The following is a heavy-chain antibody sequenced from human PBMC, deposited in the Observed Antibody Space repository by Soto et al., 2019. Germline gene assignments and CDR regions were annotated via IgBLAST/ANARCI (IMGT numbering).Heavy chain of an antibody. Sequence: QVQLVESGGGVVQPEKSLRLSCAASGFTFSSFGMHWVRQAPGKGLEWVAVISLYDGNDIYYSDSVKGRFTISRDNSKDTLYLQMNILRPNDTAVYYCAKGPLYYYYSFMDVWGTGTTVTVSS. CDR3: AKGPLYYYYSFMDV. CDR1: GFTFSSFG. CDR2: ISLYDGNDI. J-gene: IGHJ6*03. V-gene: IGHV3-30*18.